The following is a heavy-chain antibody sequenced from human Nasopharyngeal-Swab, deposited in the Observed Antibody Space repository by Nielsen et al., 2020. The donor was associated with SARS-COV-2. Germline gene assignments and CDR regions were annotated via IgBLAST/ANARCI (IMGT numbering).Heavy chain of an antibody. CDR2: ISSSGSIA. D-gene: IGHD5-18*01. J-gene: IGHJ3*02. CDR1: GFTFSSYA. CDR3: VRDGALIQLWLLPHALDI. V-gene: IGHV3-48*04. Sequence: GSLKISCAASGFTFSSYAMNWVRQAPGKGLEWVSFISSSGSIAYYADSVKGRFTISRDNANNSLYLQMNSLRADDTAVYYCVRDGALIQLWLLPHALDIWGQGTLVTVSS.